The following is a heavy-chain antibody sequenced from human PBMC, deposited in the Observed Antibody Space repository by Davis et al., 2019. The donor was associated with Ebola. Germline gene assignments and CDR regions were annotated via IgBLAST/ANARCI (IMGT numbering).Heavy chain of an antibody. D-gene: IGHD4-17*01. J-gene: IGHJ2*01. CDR1: GGSVGSDY. CDR2: ISNGGRT. Sequence: MPGGSLRLSCSVSGGSVGSDYWSWIRQSPGKGLEWIAFISNGGRTIYNPSLRGRVTISIDTSKNQFSLEVNSVTAADTAVYYCARLTTVTADHWYFDLWGRGTLVTVSP. CDR3: ARLTTVTADHWYFDL. V-gene: IGHV4-59*02.